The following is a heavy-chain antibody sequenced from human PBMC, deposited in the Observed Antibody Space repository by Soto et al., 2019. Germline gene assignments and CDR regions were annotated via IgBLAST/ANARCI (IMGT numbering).Heavy chain of an antibody. D-gene: IGHD3-22*01. Sequence: ASVKVSCKASGYTFTSYGISWVRQAPGQGLEWMGWISAYNGNTNYAQTLQGRVTMTTDTSTSTAYLELRRLRSDEPAVYFCARDCSDSSGYMDCDLWGRGTMGTASS. V-gene: IGHV1-18*01. CDR1: GYTFTSYG. CDR2: ISAYNGNT. CDR3: ARDCSDSSGYMDCDL. J-gene: IGHJ2*01.